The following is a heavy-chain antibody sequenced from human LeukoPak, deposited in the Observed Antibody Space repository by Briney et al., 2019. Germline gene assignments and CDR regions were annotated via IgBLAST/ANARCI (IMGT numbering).Heavy chain of an antibody. CDR2: IYRDGSS. Sequence: GGSLRLSCTASGFTVSSNYMTWVRQAPGKGLEWVSFIYRDGSSYYTDSVQDRFTMSRDNSKNTLYLQMNSLRAEDTAVYYCARNRGGRSMDVWGQGTTVTV. CDR1: GFTVSSNY. D-gene: IGHD3-16*01. V-gene: IGHV3-66*01. CDR3: ARNRGGRSMDV. J-gene: IGHJ6*02.